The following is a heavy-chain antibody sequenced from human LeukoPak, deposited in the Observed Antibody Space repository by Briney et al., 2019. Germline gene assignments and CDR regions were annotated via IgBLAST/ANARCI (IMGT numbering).Heavy chain of an antibody. CDR3: ARDVGKYYDYVWGSYRYEVLDY. J-gene: IGHJ4*02. CDR1: GYTFTSYY. CDR2: INPSGGST. V-gene: IGHV1-46*01. D-gene: IGHD3-16*02. Sequence: ASVKVSCKASGYTFTSYYMHWVRQAPGQGLEWMGIINPSGGSTSYAQKFQGRVTMTRDTSTSTVYMELSSLRSEDTAVYCCARDVGKYYDYVWGSYRYEVLDYWGQGTLVTVSS.